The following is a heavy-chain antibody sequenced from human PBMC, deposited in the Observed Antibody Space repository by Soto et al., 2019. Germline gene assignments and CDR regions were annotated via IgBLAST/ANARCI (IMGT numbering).Heavy chain of an antibody. CDR2: VYYTTRT. CDR1: GCSVSSGSYI. V-gene: IGHV4-61*01. D-gene: IGHD3-9*01. Sequence: SESLSLTGVWTGCSVSSGSYIKGWIRQPPGKGLEWIGYVYYTTRTNYNPSLKSRVTISVDRSKNQFSLMLSSVTPADTAVYYCARDFDYFDSWGHGTLVTVSS. J-gene: IGHJ5*01. CDR3: ARDFDYFDS.